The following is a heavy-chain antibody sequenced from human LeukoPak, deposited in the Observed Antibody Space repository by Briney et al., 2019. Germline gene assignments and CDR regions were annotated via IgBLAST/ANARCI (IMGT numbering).Heavy chain of an antibody. V-gene: IGHV3-9*01. J-gene: IGHJ3*01. CDR3: AKDRGIYGSGSYKYAFDV. CDR1: GFNFEDNT. CDR2: ISWHSGSI. Sequence: GRSLRLSCAASGFNFEDNTMHWVRQAPGKGLEWVSGISWHSGSIGYADSVRGRFTISRGNAKNSLYLQMNSLRAEDTALYYCAKDRGIYGSGSYKYAFDVWGQGTMVTVSS. D-gene: IGHD3-10*01.